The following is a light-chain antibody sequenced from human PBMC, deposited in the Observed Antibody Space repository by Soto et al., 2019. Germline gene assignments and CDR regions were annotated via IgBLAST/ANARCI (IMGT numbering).Light chain of an antibody. CDR2: KAS. V-gene: IGKV1-5*03. CDR3: RKYSTFPLT. J-gene: IGKJ4*01. Sequence: DIQMPQSPSTLSASVGASFPISCRASQTISTWLAWYQQKPGKAPNLLIYKASSLESGVPSRFSGSGSGTEFTLTISSLQPDDFATYYCRKYSTFPLTVGGGNKVDIK. CDR1: QTISTW.